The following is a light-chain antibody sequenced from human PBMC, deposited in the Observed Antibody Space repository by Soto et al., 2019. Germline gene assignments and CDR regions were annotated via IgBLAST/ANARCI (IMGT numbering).Light chain of an antibody. V-gene: IGLV1-44*01. Sequence: QSALTQPPSVAGTPGQRVTISCSGSSSNIGSNTVNWYQQLPGTAPKLLIYSNGQRPSGVPDRFSGSKSGTSASLAISGLQSEDGADYYCATWDDSLNGAVFGGGTQLTVL. CDR3: ATWDDSLNGAV. J-gene: IGLJ7*01. CDR2: SNG. CDR1: SSNIGSNT.